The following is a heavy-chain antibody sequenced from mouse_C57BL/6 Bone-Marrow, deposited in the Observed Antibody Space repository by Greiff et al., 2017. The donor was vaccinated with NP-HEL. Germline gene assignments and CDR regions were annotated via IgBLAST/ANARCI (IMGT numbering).Heavy chain of an antibody. CDR2: IDPANGNT. D-gene: IGHD2-2*01. CDR1: GFNIKNTY. V-gene: IGHV14-3*01. CDR3: ASPGSFMVPFAY. Sequence: EVQRVESVAELVRPGASVKLSCTASGFNIKNTYMHWVKQRPEQGLEWIGRIDPANGNTKYAPKFQGKATITADTSSNTAYLQLSSLTSEDTAIYYCASPGSFMVPFAYWGQGTLVTVSA. J-gene: IGHJ3*01.